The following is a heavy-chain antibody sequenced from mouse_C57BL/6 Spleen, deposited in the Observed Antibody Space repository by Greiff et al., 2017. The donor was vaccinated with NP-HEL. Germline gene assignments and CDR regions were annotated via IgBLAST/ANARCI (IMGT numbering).Heavy chain of an antibody. CDR3: ARHRGAAMDY. J-gene: IGHJ4*01. V-gene: IGHV1-82*01. D-gene: IGHD3-1*01. CDR1: GYAFSSSW. Sequence: VQRVESGPELVKPGASVKISCKASGYAFSSSWMNWVKQRPGKGLEWIGRIYPGDGDTNYNGKFKGKATLTADKSSSTAYMQLSSLTSEDSAVYFCARHRGAAMDYWGQGTSVTVSS. CDR2: IYPGDGDT.